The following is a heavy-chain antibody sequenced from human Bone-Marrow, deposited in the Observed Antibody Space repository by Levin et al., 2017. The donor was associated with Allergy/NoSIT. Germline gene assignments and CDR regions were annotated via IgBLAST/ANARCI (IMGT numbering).Heavy chain of an antibody. Sequence: PGGSLRLSCSASGFTFNIYAVHWVRQAPGRRLEYVSAISPNGNNTYYADSVKGRFTISRDNSKSTLDLQMSSLRSEDTALYYCVRGPQRSGLNSDWIPTDAFDVWGQGTMVTVSS. J-gene: IGHJ3*01. CDR2: ISPNGNNT. D-gene: IGHD6-19*01. V-gene: IGHV3-64D*06. CDR3: VRGPQRSGLNSDWIPTDAFDV. CDR1: GFTFNIYA.